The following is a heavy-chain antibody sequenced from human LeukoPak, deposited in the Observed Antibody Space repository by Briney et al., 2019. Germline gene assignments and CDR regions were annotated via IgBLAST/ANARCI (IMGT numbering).Heavy chain of an antibody. J-gene: IGHJ4*02. Sequence: GSLRLSCAASGFAFNTYSMNWVRQAPGKGLEWVSFIFSSSTYIYYTDSVKGRFTISRDNARNSLYLQMDNLRAEDTGVYYCARDFYDGFALDYWGQGTLVTVSS. D-gene: IGHD2/OR15-2a*01. CDR1: GFAFNTYS. V-gene: IGHV3-21*03. CDR3: ARDFYDGFALDY. CDR2: IFSSSTYI.